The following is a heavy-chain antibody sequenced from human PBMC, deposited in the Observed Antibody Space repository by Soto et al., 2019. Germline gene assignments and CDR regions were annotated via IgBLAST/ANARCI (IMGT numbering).Heavy chain of an antibody. V-gene: IGHV1-18*01. CDR3: ARVSGSYQAPSGGPGFDP. CDR2: ISTYSGDP. Sequence: SAELRWKACRDGFASRSRTWLRQSTGQGLEWMGWISTYSGDPNYAQKFQGRVTMTTDTSTNTAYMELRNLRSDDTAVYYCARVSGSYQAPSGGPGFDPRAQRPLGTLYS. D-gene: IGHD3-16*02. CDR1: RDGFASRS. J-gene: IGHJ5*02.